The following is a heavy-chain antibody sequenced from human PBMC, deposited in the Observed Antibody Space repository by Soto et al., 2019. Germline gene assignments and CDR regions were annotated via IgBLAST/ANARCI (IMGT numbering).Heavy chain of an antibody. CDR1: GYTFSNEA. CDR2: VSAYNGNT. CDR3: ARASRYYWNYMMY. D-gene: IGHD1-1*01. J-gene: IGHJ4*02. Sequence: GASVKVSFKASGYTFSNEAITWLRQAPGQGLEWMGWVSAYNGNTNYAQKFKGRVTMTTDTSTSTAYMEVRSLRYDDTAVYFCARASRYYWNYMMYWGLGTLVTVSS. V-gene: IGHV1-18*01.